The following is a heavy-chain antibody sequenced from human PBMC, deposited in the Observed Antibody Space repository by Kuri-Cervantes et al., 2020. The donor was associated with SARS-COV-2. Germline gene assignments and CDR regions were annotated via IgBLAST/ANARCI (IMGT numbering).Heavy chain of an antibody. CDR2: INPNSGRT. D-gene: IGHD2-2*01. CDR3: ARGFCRSTSCYNFDQ. V-gene: IGHV1-2*02. J-gene: IGHJ4*02. CDR1: GYTFTGYD. Sequence: ASVKVSCKASGYTFTGYDMHWVRQAPGQGLEWMGWINPNSGRTNYAQKFQGRVTMTKDTSTSTVYMELRSLRPDDTDVYFCARGFCRSTSCYNFDQWGQGTLVTVSS.